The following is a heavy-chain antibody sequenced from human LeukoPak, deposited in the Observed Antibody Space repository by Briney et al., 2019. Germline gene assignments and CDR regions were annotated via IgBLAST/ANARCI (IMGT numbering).Heavy chain of an antibody. CDR3: ARALKDTAMVTSY. Sequence: GASVKVSCKASGYTFTSYGISWVRQAPGQGGEGMEWISAYNGKTNYAQKLQGRVTMTTDTSTSTAYMELRSLRSDDTAVYYCARALKDTAMVTSYWGQGTLVTVSS. CDR2: ISAYNGKT. V-gene: IGHV1-18*01. CDR1: GYTFTSYG. D-gene: IGHD5-18*01. J-gene: IGHJ4*02.